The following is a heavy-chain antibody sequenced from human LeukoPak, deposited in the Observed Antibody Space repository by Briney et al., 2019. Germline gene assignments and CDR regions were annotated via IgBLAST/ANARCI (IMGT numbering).Heavy chain of an antibody. J-gene: IGHJ4*02. Sequence: PGGSLRLSCAASGFTFSSYGMSWVRQAPGKGLEWVSSISSSSSYIYYADSVKGRFTISRDNAKNSLYLQMNSLRAEDTAVYYCARGSRDGYNYLKYWGQGTLVTVSS. CDR1: GFTFSSYG. D-gene: IGHD5-24*01. CDR2: ISSSSSYI. V-gene: IGHV3-21*01. CDR3: ARGSRDGYNYLKY.